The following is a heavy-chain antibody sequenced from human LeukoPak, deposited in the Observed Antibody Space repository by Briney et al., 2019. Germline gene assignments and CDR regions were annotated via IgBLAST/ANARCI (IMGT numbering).Heavy chain of an antibody. CDR1: GFTFDDYA. CDR3: VKDIYAEDGYTVLDY. CDR2: ISWNSDAI. J-gene: IGHJ4*02. V-gene: IGHV3-9*01. Sequence: PGGSLRLSCAASGFTFDDYAIHWVRQAPGKGLEWVSGISWNSDAIGYADSVKGRFTISRDNAKKSLYLQMNSLRAEDTALYYCVKDIYAEDGYTVLDYWGQGTRVTVSS. D-gene: IGHD5-24*01.